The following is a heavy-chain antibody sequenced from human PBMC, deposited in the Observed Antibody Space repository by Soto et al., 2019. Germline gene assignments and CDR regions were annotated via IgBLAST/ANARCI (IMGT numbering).Heavy chain of an antibody. D-gene: IGHD3-3*01. CDR2: IYPSDSDT. Sequence: GESLKISCKASGYNFASHWIGWVRQMPGKGLEWMGIIYPSDSDTRYSPSFQGQVTISADKSISTAYLQWSSLKASDSAMYYCSRRQEYTSTFGFDYWGLGTQVTVSS. J-gene: IGHJ4*02. V-gene: IGHV5-51*01. CDR1: GYNFASHW. CDR3: SRRQEYTSTFGFDY.